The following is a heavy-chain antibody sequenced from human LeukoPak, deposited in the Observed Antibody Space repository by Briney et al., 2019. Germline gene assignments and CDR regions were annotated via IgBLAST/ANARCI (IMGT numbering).Heavy chain of an antibody. CDR1: GFTFTDYY. Sequence: GGSLRLSCATSGFTFTDYYMSWLRQAPGKGLEWFSSISSSGGTMFYTDSVKGRFTISRDNAKKSLYLQMNSLRAEDRAIYYCARDYYGSGRFDYWGQGTLVTVSS. CDR2: ISSSGGTM. J-gene: IGHJ4*02. V-gene: IGHV3-11*04. CDR3: ARDYYGSGRFDY. D-gene: IGHD3-10*01.